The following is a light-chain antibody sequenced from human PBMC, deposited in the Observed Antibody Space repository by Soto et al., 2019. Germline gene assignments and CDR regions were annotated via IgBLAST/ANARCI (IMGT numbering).Light chain of an antibody. CDR2: YEX. J-gene: IGKJ2*01. CDR1: EDIGNY. V-gene: IGKV1-33*01. Sequence: DSPLAQYPSSRSASVGEXVTIARQANEDIGNYLNLYXQKTXXXNRIXXXYEXNLEIGVLSRFSGSGSGRDFTFTISNLQTEDVAMYYCRQYDNRSTYTFGQGTKVDIK. CDR3: RQYDNRSTYT.